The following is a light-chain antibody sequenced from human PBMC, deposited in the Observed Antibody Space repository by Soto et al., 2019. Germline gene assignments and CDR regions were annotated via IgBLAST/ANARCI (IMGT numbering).Light chain of an antibody. CDR1: QGISTS. CDR3: QHHGTSPFT. V-gene: IGKV1-9*01. J-gene: IGKJ5*01. CDR2: AAS. Sequence: DIQLTQSPSLLSVSVGERVTLSCRASQGISTSLAWYQQKPGQAPKLLIYAASTMPSGVPSRFSGSGSGTDFTLTIIKLEPYDVAVYYSQHHGTSPFTFGQGTRLDIK.